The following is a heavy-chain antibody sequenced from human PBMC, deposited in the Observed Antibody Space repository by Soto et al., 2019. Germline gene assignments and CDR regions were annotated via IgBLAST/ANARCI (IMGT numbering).Heavy chain of an antibody. J-gene: IGHJ6*02. CDR1: GYTFTGYY. CDR3: AREYIVVVPAAYYYYGMDV. Sequence: ASVKGSCKASGYTFTGYYMHWVRQAPGQRLAWMGWINPNSGGTNYAQKFQGRVTMTRDTSISTAYMELSRLRSDDTAVYYCAREYIVVVPAAYYYYGMDVWGQGTTVTVSS. V-gene: IGHV1-2*02. CDR2: INPNSGGT. D-gene: IGHD2-2*01.